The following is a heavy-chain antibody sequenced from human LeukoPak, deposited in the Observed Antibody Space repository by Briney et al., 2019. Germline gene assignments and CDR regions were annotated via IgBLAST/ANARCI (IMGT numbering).Heavy chain of an antibody. J-gene: IGHJ4*02. CDR3: AIGVVITTAFDN. CDR2: ISFDGSFQ. V-gene: IGHV3-33*05. Sequence: GRSLRLSCAASGFTFSSYGMHWVRQAPGKGLEWVAVISFDGSFQSYADSVKGRFTISRDNAKNTLYLEMNSLRAEDMAVYYCAIGVVITTAFDNWGQGTLVTVSS. D-gene: IGHD3-22*01. CDR1: GFTFSSYG.